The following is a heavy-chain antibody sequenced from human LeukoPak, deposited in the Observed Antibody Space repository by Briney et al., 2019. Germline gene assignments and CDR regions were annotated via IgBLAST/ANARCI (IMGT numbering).Heavy chain of an antibody. V-gene: IGHV3-48*03. Sequence: GGSLRLSCAASGFTFSSYEMNWVRQAPGKGLEWVSYISSSGSTIYYADSVKGRFTISRDNAKNSLYLQMNSLRAEDTAVYYCARSYMTTVTTDAFDIWGQGTMVTVSS. J-gene: IGHJ3*02. CDR2: ISSSGSTI. CDR3: ARSYMTTVTTDAFDI. D-gene: IGHD4-17*01. CDR1: GFTFSSYE.